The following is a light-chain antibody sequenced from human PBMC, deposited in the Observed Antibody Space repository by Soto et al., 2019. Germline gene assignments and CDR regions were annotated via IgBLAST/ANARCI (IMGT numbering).Light chain of an antibody. CDR3: QPYNNWPPWT. CDR1: QSVSSN. J-gene: IGKJ1*01. V-gene: IGKV3-15*01. Sequence: EIVMTQSPATLSVSPGERATLSCRASQSVSSNLAWYQQKPGQAPRLLIYGASTRATGIPARFSGSGSGTEFTLTISSLQSEDFAVSYYQPYNNWPPWTFGQGTKVEIK. CDR2: GAS.